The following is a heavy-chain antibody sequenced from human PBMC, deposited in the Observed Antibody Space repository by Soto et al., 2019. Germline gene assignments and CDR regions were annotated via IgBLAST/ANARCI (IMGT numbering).Heavy chain of an antibody. D-gene: IGHD1-1*01. V-gene: IGHV1-2*02. CDR3: ARDPSPPEENWNGPYNYLGP. CDR2: MIPNSGGT. J-gene: IGHJ5*02. Sequence: ASVKVSCKASGYTFTGHYIHWVRQSPGQGLEWMGWMIPNSGGTNYAQKFQGRVTFTRDTSISTAYMELSSLRSDDTAVYFCARDPSPPEENWNGPYNYLGPWDQGTLVTVSS. CDR1: GYTFTGHY.